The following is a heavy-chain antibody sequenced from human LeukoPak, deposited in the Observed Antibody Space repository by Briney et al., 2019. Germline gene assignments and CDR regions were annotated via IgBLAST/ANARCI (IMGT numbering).Heavy chain of an antibody. CDR2: FDPEDGET. V-gene: IGHV1-24*01. CDR3: ATGLAYCSSTSCHDLDY. CDR1: GYTLTELS. J-gene: IGHJ4*02. Sequence: ASVKVSCKVSGYTLTELSMHWVRQAPGKGLEWMGGFDPEDGETIYAQKFQGRVTMTEDTSTDTAYMELSSLRSEDTAVYYCATGLAYCSSTSCHDLDYWGQGTLVTVSS. D-gene: IGHD2-2*01.